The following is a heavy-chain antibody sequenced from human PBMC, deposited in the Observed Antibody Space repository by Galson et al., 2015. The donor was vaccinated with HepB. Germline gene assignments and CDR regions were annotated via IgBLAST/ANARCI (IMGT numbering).Heavy chain of an antibody. J-gene: IGHJ4*02. V-gene: IGHV4-59*01. CDR3: ARYWGQEGYYFDY. CDR2: IHYSGLT. Sequence: ETLSLTCTVSGDSISSYYWSWIRQPPGKGLEWIGYIHYSGLTNYNPSLKSRVTMSMDTSNNQFSLKLSSVTAADTAVYYCARYWGQEGYYFDYWGQGTLVTVSS. CDR1: GDSISSYY. D-gene: IGHD3-16*01.